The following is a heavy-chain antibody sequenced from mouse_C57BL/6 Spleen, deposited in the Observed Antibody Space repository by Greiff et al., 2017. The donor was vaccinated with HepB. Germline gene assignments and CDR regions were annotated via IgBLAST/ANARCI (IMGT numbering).Heavy chain of an antibody. CDR3: AREDDSYAMDY. J-gene: IGHJ4*01. CDR2: IYPRSGNT. CDR1: GYTFTSYG. Sequence: QVQLKQSGAELARPGASVKLSCKASGYTFTSYGTRWVKQRTGQGLEWIGEIYPRSGNTYYNEKFKGKATLTADKSSSTAYMELRSLTSEDSAVYFCAREDDSYAMDYWGQGTSVTVSS. V-gene: IGHV1-81*01.